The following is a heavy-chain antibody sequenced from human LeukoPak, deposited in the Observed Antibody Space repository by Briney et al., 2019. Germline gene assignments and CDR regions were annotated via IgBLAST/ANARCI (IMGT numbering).Heavy chain of an antibody. CDR2: IYYSGST. V-gene: IGHV4-59*01. CDR3: ARGSYASGFWVDY. CDR1: GGPIMSYY. J-gene: IGHJ4*02. Sequence: SETLSLTCTVSGGPIMSYYWSWLRQPPGKGLEWIGYIYYSGSTNYNPSLKSRVTIAVDTSKNQFSLKLSSVTAADTAVYYCARGSYASGFWVDYWGQGTLVTVSS. D-gene: IGHD6-19*01.